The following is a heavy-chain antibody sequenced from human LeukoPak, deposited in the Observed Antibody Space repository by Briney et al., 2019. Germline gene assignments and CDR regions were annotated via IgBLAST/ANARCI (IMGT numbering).Heavy chain of an antibody. CDR1: GGSISSGGYY. CDR3: ARDRKGYCSSTSCLLPYNWFDP. Sequence: SETLSLTCTVSGGSISSGGYYWSWIRQPPGKGLEWIGYIYHSGSTYYNPSLKSRVTISVDRSKNQFSLKLSSVTAADMAVYYCARDRKGYCSSTSCLLPYNWFDPWGQGTLVTVSS. V-gene: IGHV4-30-2*01. CDR2: IYHSGST. J-gene: IGHJ5*02. D-gene: IGHD2-2*01.